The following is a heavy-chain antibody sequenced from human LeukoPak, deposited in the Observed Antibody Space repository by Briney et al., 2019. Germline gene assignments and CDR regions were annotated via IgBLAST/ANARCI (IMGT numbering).Heavy chain of an antibody. J-gene: IGHJ4*02. CDR2: MYLSGTT. CDR1: GDSINSLDL. V-gene: IGHV4-4*02. D-gene: IGHD4-17*01. Sequence: SETLSLTCTVSGDSINSLDLWSWVRQPPGKGLEWIGEMYLSGTTHSNPSVKSRVTISIDKSKNQFFLNLSSVTAADTAVYYCARAPYGDEYYFDYWGQGTLVTVSS. CDR3: ARAPYGDEYYFDY.